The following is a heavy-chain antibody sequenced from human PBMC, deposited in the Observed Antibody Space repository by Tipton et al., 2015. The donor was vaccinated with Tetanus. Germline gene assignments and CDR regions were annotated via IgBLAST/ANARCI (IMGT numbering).Heavy chain of an antibody. J-gene: IGHJ6*02. CDR1: GYTFTGYY. Sequence: QLVQSGAEVRKPGASVKVSCKASGYTFTGYYIYWVRQAPGQGLDWMGLIDPNRGGPVYAQKFQGMVTMIRDTSISTAYLELRSLCFDDPAFYYCARDRGYFIFYGMDVWGPGTTVSGS. CDR2: IDPNRGGP. V-gene: IGHV1-2*02. CDR3: ARDRGYFIFYGMDV. D-gene: IGHD3-22*01.